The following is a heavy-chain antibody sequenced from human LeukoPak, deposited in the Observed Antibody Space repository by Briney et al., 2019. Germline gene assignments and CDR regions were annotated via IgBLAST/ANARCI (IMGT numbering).Heavy chain of an antibody. V-gene: IGHV1-2*02. Sequence: ASVKVSCKASGYTFTGYYMHWVRQAPGQGLEWMRWINPNSGGTNYAQKFQGRVTMTRDTSISTAYMELSRLRSDDTAVYYCARDKEGGYYDSSGYYSIKYYFDYWGQGTLVTVSS. CDR1: GYTFTGYY. D-gene: IGHD3-22*01. CDR3: ARDKEGGYYDSSGYYSIKYYFDY. CDR2: INPNSGGT. J-gene: IGHJ4*02.